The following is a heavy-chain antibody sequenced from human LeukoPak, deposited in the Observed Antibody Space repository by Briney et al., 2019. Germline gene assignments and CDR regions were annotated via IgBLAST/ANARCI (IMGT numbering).Heavy chain of an antibody. Sequence: WMGWINPNTGGTNSAQKFQGRVTMTRDTSINTAYMELSGLRSDDTAIYYCARDNAMDVWGQGTTVTVSS. J-gene: IGHJ6*02. CDR2: INPNTGGT. V-gene: IGHV1-2*02. CDR3: ARDNAMDV.